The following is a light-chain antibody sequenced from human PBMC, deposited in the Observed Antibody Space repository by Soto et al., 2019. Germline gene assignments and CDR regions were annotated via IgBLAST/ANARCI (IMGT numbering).Light chain of an antibody. CDR2: VNS. J-gene: IGLJ1*01. CDR1: SSNIGAGYD. V-gene: IGLV1-40*01. CDR3: QSYDSSLSGRGV. Sequence: QAVVTQPPSVSGAPGQRVTISCTGSSSNIGAGYDVHWYQQLPGTAPKLLIYVNSNRPSGVPDRFSGSKSGTSASLAITGLQAEDEADYYCQSYDSSLSGRGVFGTGTKVTVL.